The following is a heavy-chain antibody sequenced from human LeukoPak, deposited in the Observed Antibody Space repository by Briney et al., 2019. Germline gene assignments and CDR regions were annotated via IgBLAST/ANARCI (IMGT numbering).Heavy chain of an antibody. D-gene: IGHD3-22*01. CDR3: ARDLNPIVVVPLDAFDI. J-gene: IGHJ3*02. V-gene: IGHV3-23*01. CDR1: GFTVSSNY. CDR2: ISGSGGST. Sequence: GGSLRLSCAASGFTVSSNYMSWVRQAPGKGLEWVSVISGSGGSTYYADSVKGRFTISRDNSKNTLYLQMNSLRAEDTAVYYCARDLNPIVVVPLDAFDIWGQGTMVTVSS.